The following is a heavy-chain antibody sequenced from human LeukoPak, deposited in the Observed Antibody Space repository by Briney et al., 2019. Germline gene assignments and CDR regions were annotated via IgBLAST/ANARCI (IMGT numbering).Heavy chain of an antibody. J-gene: IGHJ4*02. CDR3: AGGVRRFDY. V-gene: IGHV4-4*02. CDR1: GGSISSSNW. Sequence: SETLSLTCAVSGGSISSSNWWSWVRPPPGKGLEWIGEIYHSGSTNYNPSLKSRVTISVDKSKNQFSLQLNSVTPDDTAVHYCAGGVRRFDYWGQGTLVTVSS. CDR2: IYHSGST.